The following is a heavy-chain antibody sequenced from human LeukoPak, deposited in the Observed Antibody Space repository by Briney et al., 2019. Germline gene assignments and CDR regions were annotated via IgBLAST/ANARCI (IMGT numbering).Heavy chain of an antibody. V-gene: IGHV1-46*01. CDR1: GYTFTSYY. CDR3: ARRAIRRWWFDP. D-gene: IGHD4-23*01. CDR2: INPSGGST. Sequence: ASVKVSCKASGYTFTSYYMHWVRQAPGQGLEWMGIINPSGGSTSYAQRFQGRVAMTRDTSTSTVYMELSSLRSEDTAVYYCARRAIRRWWFDPWGQGTLVTVSS. J-gene: IGHJ5*02.